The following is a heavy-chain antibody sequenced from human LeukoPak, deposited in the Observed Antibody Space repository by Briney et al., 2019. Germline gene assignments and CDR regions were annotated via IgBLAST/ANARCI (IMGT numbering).Heavy chain of an antibody. D-gene: IGHD5-24*01. CDR1: GYTFINYY. V-gene: IGHV1-46*01. J-gene: IGHJ4*02. Sequence: GASVKVSCKASGYTFINYYIHWVRQAPGQGLEWMGIINPGGRSTSYAQKFQGRVTMTRDTSTSTVYMELSSLRSEDTAVYYCAREIGPIQLHLWGSAFDYWGQGTLVTVSS. CDR2: INPGGRST. CDR3: AREIGPIQLHLWGSAFDY.